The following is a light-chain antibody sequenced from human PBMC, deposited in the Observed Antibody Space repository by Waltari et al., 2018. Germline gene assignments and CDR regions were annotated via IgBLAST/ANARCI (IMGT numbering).Light chain of an antibody. CDR2: NAS. V-gene: IGKV3-11*01. Sequence: EIVLTQSPATLSLSPGERATLYCRASQSVSSYLAWYQQKHGQAPRILIYNASNRATGSPASFSGSGSGTDFTLTISSLEPEDFAVYYCQQRSNWPPTFGQGTKVEIK. CDR1: QSVSSY. J-gene: IGKJ1*01. CDR3: QQRSNWPPT.